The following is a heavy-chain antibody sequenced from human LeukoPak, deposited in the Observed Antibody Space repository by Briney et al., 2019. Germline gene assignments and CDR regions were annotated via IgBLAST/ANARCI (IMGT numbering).Heavy chain of an antibody. Sequence: ASETLSLTCSVSGASTSSDSYYWVWIRQPPGGGLEGIGTVYYDGTTYYNPSLKSRVTVSVDTSRNQFSLKLSSVTATDTAVYYCARHLDSKGWTAGLDSWGQGTPVTVSS. CDR2: VYYDGTT. CDR1: GASTSSDSYY. D-gene: IGHD6-19*01. CDR3: ARHLDSKGWTAGLDS. V-gene: IGHV4-39*01. J-gene: IGHJ4*02.